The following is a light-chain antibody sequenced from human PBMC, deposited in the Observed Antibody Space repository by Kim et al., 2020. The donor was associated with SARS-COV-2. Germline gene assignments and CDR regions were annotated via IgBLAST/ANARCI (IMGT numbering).Light chain of an antibody. CDR1: QGISSN. CDR2: DAS. V-gene: IGKV1-27*01. CDR3: QKCNGPPWT. Sequence: ASVGDRVTITCRASQGISSNVAWYQQKPGEVPQRLMYDASVLQSGVPSRFSGSGSGTDFTLTISSLQPEDAATYYCQKCNGPPWTFGQGTKVDIK. J-gene: IGKJ1*01.